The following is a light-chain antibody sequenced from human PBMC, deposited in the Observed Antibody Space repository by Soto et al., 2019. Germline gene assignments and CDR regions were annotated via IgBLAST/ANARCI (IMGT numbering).Light chain of an antibody. CDR1: QSVSSN. V-gene: IGKV3-15*01. CDR2: GAS. CDR3: QQYNNWPGWT. Sequence: EIVLTQSPATLSVSPGERATLSCRASQSVSSNLAWYQQKSGQAPRLLIYGASTRATGTPARFSGSGSGTEFTLTISSLQSEDFALYYCQQYNNWPGWTFGQGTKVDIK. J-gene: IGKJ1*01.